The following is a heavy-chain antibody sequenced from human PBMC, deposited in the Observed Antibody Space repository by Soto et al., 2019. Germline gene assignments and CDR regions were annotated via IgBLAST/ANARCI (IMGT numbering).Heavy chain of an antibody. D-gene: IGHD3-3*01. CDR1: GFTFSSYG. Sequence: LRLSCAASGFTFSSYGMHWVRQAPGKGLEWVAVISYDGSNKYYADSVKGRFTISRDNSKNTLYLQMNSLRAEDTAVYYCAKVGLAVFGVVQPSYYYYGMDVWGQGTTVTVSS. V-gene: IGHV3-30*18. CDR2: ISYDGSNK. J-gene: IGHJ6*02. CDR3: AKVGLAVFGVVQPSYYYYGMDV.